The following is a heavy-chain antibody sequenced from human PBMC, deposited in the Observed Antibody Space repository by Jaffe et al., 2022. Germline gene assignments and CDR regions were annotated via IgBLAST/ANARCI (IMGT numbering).Heavy chain of an antibody. CDR3: ARDSAYTVTPAGAPFDY. CDR2: IYHSGST. V-gene: IGHV4-4*02. Sequence: QVQLQESGPGLVKPSGTLSLTCAVSGGSISSSNWWSWVRQPPGKGLEWIGEIYHSGSTNYNPSLKSRVTISVDKSKNQFSLKLSSVTAADTAVYYCARDSAYTVTPAGAPFDYWGQGTLVTVSS. CDR1: GGSISSSNW. D-gene: IGHD4-17*01. J-gene: IGHJ4*02.